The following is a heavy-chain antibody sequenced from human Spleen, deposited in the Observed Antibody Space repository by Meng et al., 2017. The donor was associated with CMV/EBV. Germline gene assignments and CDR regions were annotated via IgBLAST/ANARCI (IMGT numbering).Heavy chain of an antibody. J-gene: IGHJ4*02. CDR2: INPKNGGT. D-gene: IGHD3-9*01. V-gene: IGHV1-2*02. CDR1: GYTFTDYY. Sequence: ASVKVSCKASGYTFTDYYIHWVRQAPGQGLEWMGGINPKNGGTNYAQNFQGRVTMTRDTSMSTAYMELSRLTSDDTAVYYCARAHYDILTGYSDYFDYWGQGTLVTVSS. CDR3: ARAHYDILTGYSDYFDY.